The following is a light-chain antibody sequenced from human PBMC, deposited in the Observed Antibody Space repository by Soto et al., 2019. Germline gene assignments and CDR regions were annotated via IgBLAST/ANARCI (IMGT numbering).Light chain of an antibody. Sequence: EIGLTQSPGTLSLSPGERATLSCRASQSVSSSYLAWYQQKPGQAPRLLIYGASSRATGIPDRFSGSGSGTDFTLAISRLEPEDFAVYYCQQYGSSLPMYTFGQGTQLEIK. CDR2: GAS. V-gene: IGKV3-20*01. J-gene: IGKJ2*01. CDR3: QQYGSSLPMYT. CDR1: QSVSSSY.